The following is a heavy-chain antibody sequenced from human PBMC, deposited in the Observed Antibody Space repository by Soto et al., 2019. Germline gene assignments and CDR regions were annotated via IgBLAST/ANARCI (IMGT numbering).Heavy chain of an antibody. CDR1: GVTSGGYA. Sequence: EVQLLESGGGLVQPGESLRLSCAVSGVTSGGYAVGWVRQAPGRRLEFLSVFHTGLSTTYHADSVEGRFTVSRDFSTNTFYLHMSSLTAEDTALYYCAVLPTGYPNWFGPWGRGSLVVVSS. CDR2: FHTGLSTT. V-gene: IGHV3-23*03. CDR3: AVLPTGYPNWFGP. J-gene: IGHJ5*02. D-gene: IGHD3-9*01.